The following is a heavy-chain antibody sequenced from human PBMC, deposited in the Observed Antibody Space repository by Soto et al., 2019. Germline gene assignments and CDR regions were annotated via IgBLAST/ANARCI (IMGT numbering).Heavy chain of an antibody. CDR1: GYTFTSYG. CDR2: ISAYNGNT. CDR3: AGTFRADYYYYMDV. V-gene: IGHV1-18*01. Sequence: QVQLVQSGAEVKKPGASVKVSCKASGYTFTSYGISWVRQAPGQGLEWMGWISAYNGNTNYAQKLKGRVNMTTDTSTSTANMELRSMRTDDTAVYYCAGTFRADYYYYMDVWGKGTTVTVSS. J-gene: IGHJ6*03.